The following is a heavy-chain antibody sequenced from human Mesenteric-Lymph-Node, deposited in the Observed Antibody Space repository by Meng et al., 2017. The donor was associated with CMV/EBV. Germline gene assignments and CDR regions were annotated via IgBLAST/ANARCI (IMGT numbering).Heavy chain of an antibody. CDR3: ATSPDIVVVPPVHRDF. D-gene: IGHD2-2*01. V-gene: IGHV3-21*01. Sequence: GESLKISCAASGFSFNSYSMNWVRQAPGKGLEWVSSISRSSSYKYYADSVKGRFTIPRDNAKNFLFLQMSSLRVEDTAVYYCATSPDIVVVPPVHRDFWGQGTLVTVSS. CDR2: ISRSSSYK. CDR1: GFSFNSYS. J-gene: IGHJ4*02.